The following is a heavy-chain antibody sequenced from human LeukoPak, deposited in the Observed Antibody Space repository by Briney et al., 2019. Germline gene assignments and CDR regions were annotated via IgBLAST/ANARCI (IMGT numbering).Heavy chain of an antibody. D-gene: IGHD2-21*02. CDR2: VSGGGTT. J-gene: IGHJ4*02. V-gene: IGHV3-23*01. CDR1: GLTLSTYG. Sequence: GGSLRLSCAASGLTLSTYGMSWVRQAPGKGLEWISAVSGGGTTSYADSVKGRFTISRDNSKNTLSLQMNSLRAEDTALYYCARGFVLGAAKNYFDYWGQGALVTVSS. CDR3: ARGFVLGAAKNYFDY.